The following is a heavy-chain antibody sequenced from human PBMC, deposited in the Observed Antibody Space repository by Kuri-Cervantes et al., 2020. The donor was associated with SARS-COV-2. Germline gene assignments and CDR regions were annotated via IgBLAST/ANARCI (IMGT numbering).Heavy chain of an antibody. CDR1: GXXXSSGDXY. Sequence: SETLSXXXTVXGXXXSSGDXYWSWIRQPPGKGLXWIGYXYYSXXXYYXPSLKSXVTISVDTSKNQLXLKXSSVTXADTXXYYCXXARLXDSSXXFRDAFDIWGQGTMVTVSS. CDR3: XXARLXDSSXXFRDAFDI. CDR2: XYYSXXX. D-gene: IGHD3-22*01. J-gene: IGHJ3*02. V-gene: IGHV4-30-4*01.